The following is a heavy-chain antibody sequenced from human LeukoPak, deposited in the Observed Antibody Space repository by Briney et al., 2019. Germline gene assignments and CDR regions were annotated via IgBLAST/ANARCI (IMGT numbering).Heavy chain of an antibody. CDR1: GFTFSSYS. CDR3: ASDRISSYYYMDV. Sequence: PGGSLRLSCAASGFTFSSYSMNWVRQAPGKGLEWVSSISSSSSYIYYADSVKGRFTISRDNAKNSLYLQMNSLRAEDTAVYYCASDRISSYYYMDVWGKGTTVTVSS. J-gene: IGHJ6*03. V-gene: IGHV3-21*01. D-gene: IGHD1-14*01. CDR2: ISSSSSYI.